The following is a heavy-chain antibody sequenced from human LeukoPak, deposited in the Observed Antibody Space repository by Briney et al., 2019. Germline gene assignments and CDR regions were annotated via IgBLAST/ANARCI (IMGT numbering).Heavy chain of an antibody. D-gene: IGHD5-12*01. Sequence: GGSLRLSCAASGFTFGPYWMHWVRQVPGKGLVWVSDINSDGTITHYADSVKGRFTISRDNSKNTLYLQMNSLRAEDTAVYYCARIRGYSGYDYDYWGQGTLVTVSS. CDR3: ARIRGYSGYDYDY. J-gene: IGHJ4*02. CDR1: GFTFGPYW. V-gene: IGHV3-74*01. CDR2: INSDGTIT.